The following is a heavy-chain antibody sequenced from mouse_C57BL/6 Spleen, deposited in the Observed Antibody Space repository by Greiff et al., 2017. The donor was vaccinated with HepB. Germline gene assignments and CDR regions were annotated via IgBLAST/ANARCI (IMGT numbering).Heavy chain of an antibody. V-gene: IGHV1-80*01. CDR3: ARCLYDGNYVEYFDV. J-gene: IGHJ1*03. D-gene: IGHD2-1*01. Sequence: LVESGASVKISCKASGYAFSSYWMNWVKQRPGKGLEWLGQIYPGDGDTNYNGMFKGKATLTADKSSSTAYLQRSSLTSEDSAVDFCARCLYDGNYVEYFDVWGTGTTVTVSS. CDR1: GYAFSSYW. CDR2: IYPGDGDT.